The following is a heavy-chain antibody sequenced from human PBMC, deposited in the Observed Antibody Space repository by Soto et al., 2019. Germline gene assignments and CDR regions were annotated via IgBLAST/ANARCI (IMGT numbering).Heavy chain of an antibody. V-gene: IGHV4-39*01. Sequence: QLQLQESGPGLVKPSETLSLACTVSGGSISSSYYYWGWIRQPPGKGLEWIGTISYSGSTYYNPSLKSRVTISVDTPKNQFSLKLSFVTAADAAVYFCARRWTMAGYPFDYWGQGTLATVSS. CDR2: ISYSGST. J-gene: IGHJ4*02. D-gene: IGHD3-10*01. CDR1: GGSISSSYYY. CDR3: ARRWTMAGYPFDY.